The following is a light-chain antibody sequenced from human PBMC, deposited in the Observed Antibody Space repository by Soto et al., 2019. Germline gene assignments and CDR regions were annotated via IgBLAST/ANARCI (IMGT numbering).Light chain of an antibody. V-gene: IGKV1-33*01. J-gene: IGKJ5*01. CDR2: DAS. CDR3: QKLNTLPFN. Sequence: DIQMTHSPSSLSASVLDIATITFHSSQNINNYLNLYQQKPGRAPKLLIYDASNLEAGVPSRFSGSGSGTEFTLTISGLLPEDFATYHCQKLNTLPFNFGQGTRLEIK. CDR1: QNINNY.